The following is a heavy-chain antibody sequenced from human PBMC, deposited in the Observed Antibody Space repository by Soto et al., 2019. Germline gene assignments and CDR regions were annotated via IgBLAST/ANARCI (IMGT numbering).Heavy chain of an antibody. CDR3: ARGGGDYYDSSGHWFDP. J-gene: IGHJ5*02. Sequence: GASVKVSCKASGYTFTSYAMHWVRQAPGQRLEWMGWINAGNGNTGYAQKFQGRVTMTRNTSISTAYMELSSLRSEDTAVYYCARGGGDYYDSSGHWFDPWGQGTLVTVSS. CDR2: INAGNGNT. V-gene: IGHV1-3*01. CDR1: GYTFTSYA. D-gene: IGHD3-22*01.